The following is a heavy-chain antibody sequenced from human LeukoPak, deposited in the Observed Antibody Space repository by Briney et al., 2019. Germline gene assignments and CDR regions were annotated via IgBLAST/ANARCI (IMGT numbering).Heavy chain of an antibody. Sequence: GGSLRLSCAASGFTFSSYNMNWVRQAPGKGLEWVSYISSSGSTIYYADSVKGRFTISRDNAKNSLYLQMNSLRAEDTAVYYCAELGITMIGGVWGKGATVTISS. V-gene: IGHV3-48*04. J-gene: IGHJ6*04. D-gene: IGHD3-10*02. CDR1: GFTFSSYN. CDR2: ISSSGSTI. CDR3: AELGITMIGGV.